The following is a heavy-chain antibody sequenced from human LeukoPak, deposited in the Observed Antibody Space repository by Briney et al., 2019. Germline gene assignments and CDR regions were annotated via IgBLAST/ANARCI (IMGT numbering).Heavy chain of an antibody. CDR2: IKQDESEK. CDR3: ARGHGDDDSVYRALGY. Sequence: QPGGSLRLSCAASEFTFSSYWMTWAREVPGRGLEWVASIKQDESEKFYVESVKGRFTVSRDNARNSLYLQMNSLRVEDTAVYYCARGHGDDDSVYRALGYWGQGTRVTVFS. D-gene: IGHD3-22*01. CDR1: EFTFSSYW. V-gene: IGHV3-7*01. J-gene: IGHJ4*02.